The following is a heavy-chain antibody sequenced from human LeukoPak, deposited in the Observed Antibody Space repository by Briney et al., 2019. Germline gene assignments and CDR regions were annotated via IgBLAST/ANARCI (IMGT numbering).Heavy chain of an antibody. CDR2: ISAYNGNT. CDR1: GYTFTSYG. V-gene: IGHV1-18*01. D-gene: IGHD1-26*01. Sequence: GASVKVSCKASGYTFTSYGISWVRQAPGQGLEWMGWISAYNGNTNYAQKLQGRVTMTTDTSTSTAYMELSSLRSEDTAVYYCARKSEGATVWRSGSPSDAFDIWGQGTMVTASS. CDR3: ARKSEGATVWRSGSPSDAFDI. J-gene: IGHJ3*02.